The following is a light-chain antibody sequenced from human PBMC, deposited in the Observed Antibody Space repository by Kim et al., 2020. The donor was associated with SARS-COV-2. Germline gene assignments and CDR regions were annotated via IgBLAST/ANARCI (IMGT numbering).Light chain of an antibody. V-gene: IGLV2-18*02. CDR1: SSDVCSYNR. CDR2: EVS. CDR3: SSYTSSSTLV. J-gene: IGLJ2*01. Sequence: GQSVTISFTGASSDVCSYNRVSWYQQPPGTAPKLMIYEVSNRPSGVPDRFSGSKSGNTASLTISGLQAEDEADYYCSSYTSSSTLVFGGGTQLTVL.